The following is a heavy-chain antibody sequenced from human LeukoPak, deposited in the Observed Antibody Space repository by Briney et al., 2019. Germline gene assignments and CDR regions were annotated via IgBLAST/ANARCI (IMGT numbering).Heavy chain of an antibody. D-gene: IGHD5-24*01. CDR3: ASQRWGTYWYFDL. Sequence: GGSLRLSCAASGFTFSSYAMHWVRQAPGKGLEWVAVISYDGSNKYYADSVKGRFTISRDNSKNTLYLQMNSLRAEDTAVYYCASQRWGTYWYFDLWGRGTLVTVSS. V-gene: IGHV3-30-3*01. CDR1: GFTFSSYA. J-gene: IGHJ2*01. CDR2: ISYDGSNK.